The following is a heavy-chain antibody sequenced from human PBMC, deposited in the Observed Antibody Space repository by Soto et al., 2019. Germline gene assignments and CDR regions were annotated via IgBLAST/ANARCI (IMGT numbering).Heavy chain of an antibody. CDR2: INHSGST. V-gene: IGHV4-34*01. CDR1: GGSFSGYY. Sequence: QVQLQQWGAGLLKPSETLSLTCAVYGGSFSGYYWSWIRQPPGKGLEWIGEINHSGSTNYNPSLKSRLTISVDTAKNHFSLKLSSVTAADTAVYFCARMYDDFWSGYYLLLDYWCQGTIVTVSS. D-gene: IGHD3-3*01. CDR3: ARMYDDFWSGYYLLLDY. J-gene: IGHJ4*02.